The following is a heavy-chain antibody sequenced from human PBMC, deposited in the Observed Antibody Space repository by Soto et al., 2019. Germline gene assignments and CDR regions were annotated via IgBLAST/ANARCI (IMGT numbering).Heavy chain of an antibody. CDR2: IIPVFGTT. Sequence: QVQLVQSGAEVKKPGSSVKVFCKASGGTFSNYTISWVRQAPGQGLEWMGGIIPVFGTTDYEQKFQGRVTTTADGSTSTAYMKLSSLTSADTAVYYCARSSPYIVVRKPTGNQDYYGMDVWGQGTKVTVSS. V-gene: IGHV1-69*01. D-gene: IGHD2-2*01. CDR1: GGTFSNYT. CDR3: ARSSPYIVVRKPTGNQDYYGMDV. J-gene: IGHJ6*02.